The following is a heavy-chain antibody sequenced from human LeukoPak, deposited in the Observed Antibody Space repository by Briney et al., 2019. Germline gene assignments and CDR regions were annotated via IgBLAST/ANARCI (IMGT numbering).Heavy chain of an antibody. CDR1: GFTFSSYG. J-gene: IGHJ4*02. V-gene: IGHV3-33*01. Sequence: GRSLRLSCAASGFTFSSYGVHWVRQAPGKGLEWVAVIWYDGSNKYYADSVKGRFTISRDNSKNTLYLQMNSLRAEDTAVYYCARVGYDSSGYRVYPFDYWGQGNLVTVSS. CDR3: ARVGYDSSGYRVYPFDY. CDR2: IWYDGSNK. D-gene: IGHD3-22*01.